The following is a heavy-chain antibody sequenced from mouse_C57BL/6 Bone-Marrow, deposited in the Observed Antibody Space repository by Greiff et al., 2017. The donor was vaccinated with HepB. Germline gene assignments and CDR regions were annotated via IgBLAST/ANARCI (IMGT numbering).Heavy chain of an antibody. Sequence: QVQLQQSGAELARPGASVKLSCKASGYTFTSYGIRWVKQRTGQGLAWIGEIYARSGNTYYNEKFKGKATLTADKSSSTAYMELRSLTSADSAVYVCARIVATHYYAMDYWGQGTSVTVSS. D-gene: IGHD1-1*01. J-gene: IGHJ4*01. CDR1: GYTFTSYG. CDR3: ARIVATHYYAMDY. V-gene: IGHV1-81*01. CDR2: IYARSGNT.